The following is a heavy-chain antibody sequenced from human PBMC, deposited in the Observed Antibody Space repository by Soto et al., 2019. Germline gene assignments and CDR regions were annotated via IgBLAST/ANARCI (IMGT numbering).Heavy chain of an antibody. CDR2: IYHTGIT. J-gene: IGHJ3*01. V-gene: IGHV4-30-4*01. CDR1: GGTISSGDYY. Sequence: SVTLSLTCIVSGGTISSGDYYWSWIRQPPGKGLEGIGYIYHTGITFYNPALKSRVTISVDTATNQFSLKLSSVTAADTDGYYWARGWGGAFEFWGQGTMVTVSS. D-gene: IGHD3-10*01. CDR3: ARGWGGAFEF.